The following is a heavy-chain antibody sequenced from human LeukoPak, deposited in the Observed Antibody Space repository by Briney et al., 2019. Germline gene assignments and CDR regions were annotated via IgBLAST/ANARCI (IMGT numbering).Heavy chain of an antibody. CDR2: IYSGGNT. J-gene: IGHJ4*02. CDR3: ARMRYYDSGGYPSFDY. D-gene: IGHD3-22*01. CDR1: GFTVSSNY. Sequence: GGSLRLSCAASGFTVSSNYMSWVRQAPGKGLEWVSVIYSGGNTYYADSVEGRFTISRHNSKNTLYLQMNSLRAEDTAVYYCARMRYYDSGGYPSFDYWGQGTLVTVSS. V-gene: IGHV3-53*04.